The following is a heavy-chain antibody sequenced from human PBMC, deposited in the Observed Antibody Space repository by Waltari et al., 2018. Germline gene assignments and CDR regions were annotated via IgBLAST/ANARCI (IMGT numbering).Heavy chain of an antibody. V-gene: IGHV4-61*02. CDR3: ASSAFDI. Sequence: QVQLQESGPGLVKPSQTLSLTCTVSGGSISSGSYYWSWIRQPAGKGLEWIGRIYTSGSTNYNPSLKSRVTISVDTSKNQFSLKLSSVTAADTAVYYCASSAFDIWGQGTMVTVSS. CDR2: IYTSGST. J-gene: IGHJ3*02. CDR1: GGSISSGSYY.